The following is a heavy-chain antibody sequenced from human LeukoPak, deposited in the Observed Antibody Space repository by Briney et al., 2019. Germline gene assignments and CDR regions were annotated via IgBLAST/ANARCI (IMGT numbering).Heavy chain of an antibody. D-gene: IGHD6-25*01. CDR2: IDHSGST. Sequence: PSETLSLTCTVSGGSISSSSYYWGWIRQPPGKGLEGIGEIDHSGSTNYNPSLKSRVTISVDTSKNQFSLKLSSVTAADTAVYYCARSRSATALAFDIWGQGTMVTVSS. J-gene: IGHJ3*02. CDR3: ARSRSATALAFDI. V-gene: IGHV4-39*07. CDR1: GGSISSSSYY.